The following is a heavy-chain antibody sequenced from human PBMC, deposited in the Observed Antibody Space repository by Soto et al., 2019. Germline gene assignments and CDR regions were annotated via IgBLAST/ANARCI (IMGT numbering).Heavy chain of an antibody. Sequence: QVQLVQSGVEVKKPGASVKVSCQASGYTFTNYGITWLRQAPGQGLEWMGWVSAYNRNTNYAQRFQDRVTMTTDTSKRTAYSELTNLTSDDTAIYFCARERQYEPLLYWGQGTLVTVSS. V-gene: IGHV1-18*01. CDR2: VSAYNRNT. CDR3: ARERQYEPLLY. CDR1: GYTFTNYG. D-gene: IGHD2-2*01. J-gene: IGHJ4*02.